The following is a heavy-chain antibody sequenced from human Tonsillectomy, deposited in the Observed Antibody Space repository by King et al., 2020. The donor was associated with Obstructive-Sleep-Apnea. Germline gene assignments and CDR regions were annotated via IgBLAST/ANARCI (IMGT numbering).Heavy chain of an antibody. J-gene: IGHJ4*02. Sequence: QLVQSGAEVKKPGASVKLSCKASGYTFTRYYMHWVRQAPGQGLEWMGIINPTSGSTSYTQKFQDRVTMTRDTSTSTVYMELSSLRSEDTAVYYCAKGGLTGYFPTDYWGQGTLVTVSS. CDR2: INPTSGST. D-gene: IGHD3-9*01. V-gene: IGHV1-46*01. CDR1: GYTFTRYY. CDR3: AKGGLTGYFPTDY.